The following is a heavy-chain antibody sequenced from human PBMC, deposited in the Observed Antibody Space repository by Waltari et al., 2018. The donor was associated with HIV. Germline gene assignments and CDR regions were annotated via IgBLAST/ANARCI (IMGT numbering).Heavy chain of an antibody. V-gene: IGHV3-23*04. Sequence: EVQLVESGGGLVQPGGSLRLSCAASGFTFSSYAMSWVRQAPGKGLEWVSAISGSGGSTYYADSVKGRFTISRDNSKNTLYLQMNSLRAEDAAVYYCAKDLLSGGYSRGYFDLWGRGTLVTVSS. CDR1: GFTFSSYA. D-gene: IGHD5-18*01. CDR2: ISGSGGST. J-gene: IGHJ2*01. CDR3: AKDLLSGGYSRGYFDL.